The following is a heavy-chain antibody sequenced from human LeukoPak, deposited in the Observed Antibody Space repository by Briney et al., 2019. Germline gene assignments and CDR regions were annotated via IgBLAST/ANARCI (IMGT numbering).Heavy chain of an antibody. V-gene: IGHV4-34*01. Sequence: SETLSLTCAVYGGSFSGYYWSWIRQPPGKGLEWIGEINHSGSTNYNPSLKSRVTISVDTSKNQFSLKLSSVTAADTAVYYCARARYLLTYFDYWGQGTLVTVSS. CDR3: ARARYLLTYFDY. J-gene: IGHJ4*02. CDR2: INHSGST. D-gene: IGHD3-9*01. CDR1: GGSFSGYY.